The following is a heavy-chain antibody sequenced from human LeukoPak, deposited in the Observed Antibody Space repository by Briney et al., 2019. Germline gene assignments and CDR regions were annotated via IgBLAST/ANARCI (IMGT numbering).Heavy chain of an antibody. CDR1: GGSVSSGSYY. CDR2: IYYTGST. Sequence: SETLSLTCTASGGSVSSGSYYWGWIRQPPGKGLEWIGYIYYTGSTNYNPSLKSRVTISVDTSYNQFSLKLRSVTAADTAVYYCARVYSSNWPRPYYYFYSMDVWGKGTTVTVSS. D-gene: IGHD6-13*01. V-gene: IGHV4-61*01. CDR3: ARVYSSNWPRPYYYFYSMDV. J-gene: IGHJ6*03.